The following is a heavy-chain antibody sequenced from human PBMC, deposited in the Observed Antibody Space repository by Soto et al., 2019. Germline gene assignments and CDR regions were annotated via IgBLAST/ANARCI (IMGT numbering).Heavy chain of an antibody. D-gene: IGHD1-26*01. CDR1: GFTFSAYY. CDR2: ISDSGSLT. Sequence: QVQLVESGGGLVKPGGSLRLSCAASGFTFSAYYMSWIRQAPGKGLEWVSYISDSGSLTHYGDSVKGRFTISRDNAKASPYLQMDSLRAEDTAIYYCARALVLGVGALSQWGQGTLVTVSS. V-gene: IGHV3-11*01. CDR3: ARALVLGVGALSQ. J-gene: IGHJ4*02.